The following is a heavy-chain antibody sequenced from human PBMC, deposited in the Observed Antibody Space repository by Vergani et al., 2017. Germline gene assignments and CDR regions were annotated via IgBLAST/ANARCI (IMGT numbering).Heavy chain of an antibody. D-gene: IGHD3-9*01. CDR1: GYTFSNYY. CDR3: ARGEYGILTGYRY. Sequence: QVQVVQSGAEVKKSGASVKVSCKTSGYTFSNYYMHWVRQAPGQGLEWMGIINPSGGHTNYAQKFQGRVTMTRDTSTSTVYMELSSLRSEDTAIYYCARGEYGILTGYRYWGQGPLVTVSA. CDR2: INPSGGHT. V-gene: IGHV1-46*03. J-gene: IGHJ4*02.